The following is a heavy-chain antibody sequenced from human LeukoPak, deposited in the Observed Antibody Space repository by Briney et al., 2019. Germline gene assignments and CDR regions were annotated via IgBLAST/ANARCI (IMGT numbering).Heavy chain of an antibody. CDR2: IYYSGST. J-gene: IGHJ4*02. CDR3: ARRGAGLVRGVIITFFNY. Sequence: SETLSLTCTVSGGSISSSSYYWDWIRQPPGKGLGWIGSIYYSGSTNYNPSLQSRVTISVDTSNNQFSLKLSSVTAADTAVYYCARRGAGLVRGVIITFFNYWGQGTPVTVSS. D-gene: IGHD3-10*01. CDR1: GGSISSSSYY. V-gene: IGHV4-39*01.